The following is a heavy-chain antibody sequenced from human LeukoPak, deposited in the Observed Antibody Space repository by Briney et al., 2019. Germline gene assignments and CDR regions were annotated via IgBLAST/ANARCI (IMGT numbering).Heavy chain of an antibody. CDR2: INPNSGGT. J-gene: IGHJ4*02. D-gene: IGHD3-22*01. CDR1: GYTFIGYY. Sequence: GASVKVSCKTSGYTFIGYYMHWVRQAPGQGLEWMGWINPNSGGTNYAQKFQGRVTMTRDTSISTACMGLSRLRSDDTAVYYCARSSYYYDSTGHFDYWGQGTLVTVSS. V-gene: IGHV1-2*02. CDR3: ARSSYYYDSTGHFDY.